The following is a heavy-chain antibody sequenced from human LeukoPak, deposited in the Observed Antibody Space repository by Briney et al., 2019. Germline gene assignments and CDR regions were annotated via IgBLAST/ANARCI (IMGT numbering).Heavy chain of an antibody. CDR2: IYSGGST. CDR3: ARDTDCYGSGRHGYFDH. D-gene: IGHD3-10*01. CDR1: GLTISNNF. V-gene: IGHV3-66*01. J-gene: IGHJ1*01. Sequence: GGSLRLSCAASGLTISNNFMGCVRQAPGKGLEWVSLIYSGGSTYSADSVKGRFTISRDNSKNTLHLQMNSLRVEDTAVYYCARDTDCYGSGRHGYFDHWGQGTLVTVSS.